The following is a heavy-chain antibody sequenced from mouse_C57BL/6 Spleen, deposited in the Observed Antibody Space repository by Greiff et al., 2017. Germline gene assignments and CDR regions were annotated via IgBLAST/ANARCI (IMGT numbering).Heavy chain of an antibody. D-gene: IGHD2-3*01. CDR2: IDPSDSYT. J-gene: IGHJ1*03. CDR3: ARRWDGYYEVFDV. Sequence: VQLQQSGAELVMPGASVKLSCKASGYTFTSYWMHWVKQRPGKGLEWIGEIDPSDSYTNYNQKFQGKATLTVDKSSSTDYMQLSSLTSEDSAVYDCARRWDGYYEVFDVWGTGTTVTVSS. CDR1: GYTFTSYW. V-gene: IGHV1-69*01.